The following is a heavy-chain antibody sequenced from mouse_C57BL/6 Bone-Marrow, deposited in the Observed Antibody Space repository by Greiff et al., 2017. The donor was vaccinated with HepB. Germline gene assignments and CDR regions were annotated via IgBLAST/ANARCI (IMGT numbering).Heavy chain of an antibody. CDR2: ISDGGSYT. CDR3: AREGGFTTALDY. D-gene: IGHD1-2*01. V-gene: IGHV5-4*01. CDR1: GFTFSSYA. Sequence: EVKLMESGGGLVKPGGSLKLSCAASGFTFSSYAMSWVRQTPEKRLEWVATISDGGSYTYYPDNVKGRFTISRDNAKNNLYLQMSHLKSEDTAMYYCAREGGFTTALDYWGQGTTLTVSS. J-gene: IGHJ2*01.